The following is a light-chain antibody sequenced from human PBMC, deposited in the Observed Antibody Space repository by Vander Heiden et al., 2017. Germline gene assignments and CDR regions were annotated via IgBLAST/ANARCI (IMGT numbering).Light chain of an antibody. CDR1: QDISNY. V-gene: IGKV1-33*01. Sequence: DIQLIQSPSSLSASVGDRVTITCQASQDISNYLNWYQQKPGKAPKLLIYDASNLETGVPSRFSGSGSGTDFTFTISSMQPEDIATYYCQQYDNLRITFGQGTRLEIK. CDR3: QQYDNLRIT. J-gene: IGKJ5*01. CDR2: DAS.